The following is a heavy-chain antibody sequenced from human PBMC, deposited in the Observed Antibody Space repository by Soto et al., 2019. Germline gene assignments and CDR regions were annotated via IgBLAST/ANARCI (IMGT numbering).Heavy chain of an antibody. Sequence: QVQLQESGPGLVKPSETLSLTCTVSGGSISSYYWSWIRQPPGKGLEWIGYIYFRGTTNYNPSLKSRVTMSADTSKTQFSLKLNSVTAADTAVYYCARMNYYDTSGYPFDYWGKGMMVTVSS. CDR2: IYFRGTT. CDR3: ARMNYYDTSGYPFDY. D-gene: IGHD3-22*01. J-gene: IGHJ4*02. V-gene: IGHV4-59*01. CDR1: GGSISSYY.